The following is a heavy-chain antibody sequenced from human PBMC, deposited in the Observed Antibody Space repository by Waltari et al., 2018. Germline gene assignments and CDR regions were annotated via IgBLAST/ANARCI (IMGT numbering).Heavy chain of an antibody. CDR1: GGSISSHY. V-gene: IGHV4-59*11. J-gene: IGHJ4*02. D-gene: IGHD6-19*01. CDR2: IYYRGST. Sequence: QVQLQESGPGLVKPAATLYLTCTVSGGSISSHYWSCIRRPPGKGLEWSGYIYYRGSTNYNPSLKSRVTISVDTAKNQFSLKLSSVTAADTAVYYWARDGSSGWYDDFDYWGQGTMVTVSS. CDR3: ARDGSSGWYDDFDY.